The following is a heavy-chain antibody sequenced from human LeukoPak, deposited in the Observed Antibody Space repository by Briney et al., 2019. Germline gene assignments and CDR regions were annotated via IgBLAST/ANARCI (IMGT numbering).Heavy chain of an antibody. J-gene: IGHJ4*02. D-gene: IGHD6-19*01. CDR2: IYTSGST. V-gene: IGHV4-4*07. CDR1: GGSISSYY. Sequence: SETLSLTCTVSGGSISSYYWSWIRQPAGKGLEWIGRIYTSGSTDYNPSLKSRVTMSVDTSKNQFSLKLSSVTAADTAVYYCARDQYSSGWYVYWGQGTLVTVSS. CDR3: ARDQYSSGWYVY.